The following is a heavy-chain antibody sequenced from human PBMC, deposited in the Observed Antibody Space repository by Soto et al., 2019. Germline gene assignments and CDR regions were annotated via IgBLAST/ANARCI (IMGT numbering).Heavy chain of an antibody. CDR1: GGSISSGDYY. CDR3: ARLYSSSWYGGGYLDY. Sequence: QVQLQESGPGLVKPSQTLSLTCTVSGGSISSGDYYWSWIRQPPGKGLEWIGYIYYSGSTYYNPSLKRRVTISVDTSKNQFSLKLSSVTAADTAVYYCARLYSSSWYGGGYLDYWGQGTLVTVSS. CDR2: IYYSGST. V-gene: IGHV4-30-4*01. D-gene: IGHD6-13*01. J-gene: IGHJ4*02.